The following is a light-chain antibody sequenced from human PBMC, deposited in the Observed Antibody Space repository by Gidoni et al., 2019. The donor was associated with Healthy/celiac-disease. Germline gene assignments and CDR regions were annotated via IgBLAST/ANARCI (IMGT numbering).Light chain of an antibody. J-gene: IGKJ5*01. Sequence: DIQMTQSPSSLSASVGDRVTITCQASQDISNYLNWYQQKPGKATKLLIYDASNFETGVPSRFSGSCCGTDFTFTISRLQHDDIATYCCQQYNNPPAFGQGTRLEIK. V-gene: IGKV1-33*01. CDR3: QQYNNPPA. CDR1: QDISNY. CDR2: DAS.